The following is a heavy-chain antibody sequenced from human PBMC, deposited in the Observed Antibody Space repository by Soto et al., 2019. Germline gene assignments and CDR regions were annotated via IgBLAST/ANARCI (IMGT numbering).Heavy chain of an antibody. V-gene: IGHV3-72*01. CDR1: GFMFSDYY. Sequence: GGSLRLSCAVSGFMFSDYYMDWVRQAPGKGLEWIGRTRNKANSYTTEYAASVKGRFTISRDDSKNSLYLQMYSLKTEDTAVYYCVRATTREFPNTPYFYYYMDVWGKGTTVTVSS. CDR2: TRNKANSYTT. J-gene: IGHJ6*03. CDR3: VRATTREFPNTPYFYYYMDV. D-gene: IGHD3-10*01.